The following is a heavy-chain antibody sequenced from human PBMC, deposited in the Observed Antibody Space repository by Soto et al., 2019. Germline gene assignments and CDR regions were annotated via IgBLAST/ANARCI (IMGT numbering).Heavy chain of an antibody. V-gene: IGHV4-59*11. D-gene: IGHD3-10*01. Sequence: PSETLYLTCTVSGGSISNHYWTWIRQPPGKGLEWIGYIYESGNTKYNPSLKSRVTISLDPSRKQFSLKLSSVTAADTAVYFCVRVGSYYYFSDMDVWGQGPTVTVSS. J-gene: IGHJ6*02. CDR2: IYESGNT. CDR3: VRVGSYYYFSDMDV. CDR1: GGSISNHY.